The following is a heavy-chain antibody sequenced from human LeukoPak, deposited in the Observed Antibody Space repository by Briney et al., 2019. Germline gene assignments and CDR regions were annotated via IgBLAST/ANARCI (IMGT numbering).Heavy chain of an antibody. CDR1: GFTFSSYG. Sequence: GRSLRLSCAASGFTFSSYGMLWVRQAPGKGLEWVAVISYDGSNKYYADSVKGRFTISRDNSKNTLYLQMNSLRAEDTAVYYCAKDRGYQLLDNWFDPWGQGTLVTVSS. J-gene: IGHJ5*02. CDR2: ISYDGSNK. CDR3: AKDRGYQLLDNWFDP. D-gene: IGHD2-2*01. V-gene: IGHV3-30*18.